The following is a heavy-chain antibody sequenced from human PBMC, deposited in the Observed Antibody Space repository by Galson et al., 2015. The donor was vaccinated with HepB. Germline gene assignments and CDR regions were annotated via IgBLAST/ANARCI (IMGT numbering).Heavy chain of an antibody. V-gene: IGHV5-51*01. D-gene: IGHD2-21*01. CDR2: IYPGDSDT. Sequence: GLEWLGIIYPGDSDTKYSPAFRGHVTISVDRSVTSACLQWTSLKVSDTATYFCARQADIVAPFDYWGQGTLVTVSS. J-gene: IGHJ4*02. CDR3: ARQADIVAPFDY.